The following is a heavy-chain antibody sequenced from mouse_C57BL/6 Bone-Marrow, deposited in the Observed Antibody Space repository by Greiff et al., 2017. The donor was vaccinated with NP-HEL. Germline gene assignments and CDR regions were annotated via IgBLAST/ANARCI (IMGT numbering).Heavy chain of an antibody. Sequence: VQLQQSVAELVRPGASVKLSCTASGFNIKNTYMHWVKQRPEQGLEWIGRIDPANGNTKYAPKFQGKATITADTSSNTAYLQLSSLTSEDTAIYYGARSYYYGSSYVWFAYWGQGTLVTVSA. D-gene: IGHD1-1*01. CDR3: ARSYYYGSSYVWFAY. CDR2: IDPANGNT. V-gene: IGHV14-3*01. J-gene: IGHJ3*01. CDR1: GFNIKNTY.